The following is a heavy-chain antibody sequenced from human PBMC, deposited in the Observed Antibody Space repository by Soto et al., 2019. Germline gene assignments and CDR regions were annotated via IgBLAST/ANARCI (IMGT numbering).Heavy chain of an antibody. V-gene: IGHV2-5*01. CDR3: AHRGYTYAPSGVDV. J-gene: IGHJ6*02. Sequence: QITLKESGPTLVKPTQTLTLTCTFSGFSLSTSGVGVGWIRQPPGKALGWLALIYWNDDKRYSPSLKSRLTITKDTSKNQVVLRMTNMDPVDPATYYCAHRGYTYAPSGVDVWGQGTTVTVS. D-gene: IGHD5-18*01. CDR1: GFSLSTSGVG. CDR2: IYWNDDK.